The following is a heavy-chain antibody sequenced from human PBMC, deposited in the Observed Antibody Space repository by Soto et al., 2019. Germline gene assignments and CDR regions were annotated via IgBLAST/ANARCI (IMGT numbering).Heavy chain of an antibody. Sequence: SETLSLTCAVSGGSISSGGYSWSWIRQSPEKGLEWIGYMHYTGFSFYNPSLKSRVAMSVDKSKNEFTLQLTSVTAADTAIYYCATSYGHDWYTYWGQGIQVTVSS. CDR3: ATSYGHDWYTY. V-gene: IGHV4-61*08. J-gene: IGHJ4*02. CDR1: GGSISSGGYS. D-gene: IGHD3-9*01. CDR2: MHYTGFS.